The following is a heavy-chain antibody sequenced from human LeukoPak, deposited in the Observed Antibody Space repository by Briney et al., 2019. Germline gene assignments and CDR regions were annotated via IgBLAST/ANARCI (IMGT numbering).Heavy chain of an antibody. CDR2: TIPILGIA. J-gene: IGHJ5*02. CDR1: GGTFSSYT. CDR3: PRVLNTVMVRGYSWFDP. D-gene: IGHD5-18*01. V-gene: IGHV1-69*02. Sequence: SSVNVSCKASGGTFSSYTISWVRQAPGQGHEGRGMTIPILGIANYAQKFQGRLRITADKSTRTAYMELSSLRSEETAVYYCPRVLNTVMVRGYSWFDPWGQGTLVTVSS.